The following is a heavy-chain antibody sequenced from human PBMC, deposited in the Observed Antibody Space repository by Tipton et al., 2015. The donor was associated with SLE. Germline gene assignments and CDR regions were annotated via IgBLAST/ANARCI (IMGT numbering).Heavy chain of an antibody. CDR2: INHSGST. CDR1: GGSFSGYY. D-gene: IGHD1/OR15-1a*01. CDR3: ASHYWNTGYFDY. J-gene: IGHJ4*02. V-gene: IGHV4-34*01. Sequence: PSLTCAVYGGSFSGYYWSWIRQPPGKGLEWIGEINHSGSTNYNPSLKSRVTISVDTSKNQFSLKLSSVTAAASWVYYCASHYWNTGYFDYWGQGTLVTVSS.